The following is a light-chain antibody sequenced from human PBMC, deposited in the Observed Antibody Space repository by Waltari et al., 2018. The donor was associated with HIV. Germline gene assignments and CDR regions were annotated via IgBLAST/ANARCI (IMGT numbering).Light chain of an antibody. CDR1: QNVITN. CDR2: GAS. CDR3: QQYNKWPRT. V-gene: IGKV3-15*01. Sequence: EIVMTQFPGTLSVYPGERVTIPFMASQNVITNLAWYQQKPGQAPRLLIYGASTRATGIPPRFSGGGSGTDFTLTIGSLQSEDFTFYYCQQYNKWPRTFGQGTKVEVK. J-gene: IGKJ1*01.